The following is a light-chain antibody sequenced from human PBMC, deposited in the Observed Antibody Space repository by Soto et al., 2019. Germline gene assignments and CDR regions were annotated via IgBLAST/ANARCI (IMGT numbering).Light chain of an antibody. V-gene: IGKV3-20*01. CDR2: DAS. CDR1: QSVRGER. J-gene: IGKJ5*01. Sequence: EIGLTQSPGTLSLSPGERATLSCRASQSVRGERLAWYQQKRGQAPRLLIYDASNRATGIPARSSGSGSGTDSTLTISSLETEDFAVYYCQQYGTSPRTFGPGTRLRL. CDR3: QQYGTSPRT.